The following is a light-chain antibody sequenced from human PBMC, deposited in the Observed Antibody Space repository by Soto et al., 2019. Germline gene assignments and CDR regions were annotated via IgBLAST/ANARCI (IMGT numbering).Light chain of an antibody. J-gene: IGLJ3*02. CDR3: ASWDDSLSGWV. CDR2: RND. Sequence: QYVLTQPPSASGTPGQRVTISCSGSSSNIGSYYVYWYQQLPGTAPKVLIYRNDQRASGIPHRFSGSKSGTSASLAISGLWSEHSVDYYCASWDDSLSGWVFGGGTKVTV. V-gene: IGLV1-47*03. CDR1: SSNIGSYY.